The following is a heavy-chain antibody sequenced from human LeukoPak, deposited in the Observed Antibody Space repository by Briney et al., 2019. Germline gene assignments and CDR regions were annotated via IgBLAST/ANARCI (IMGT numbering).Heavy chain of an antibody. J-gene: IGHJ4*01. D-gene: IGHD3-10*01. Sequence: SETLSLTCTVSGDSISSTSYCWDWIRQPPGKGLEWIGSIYNSGTTYYNPSLKSRVTISVDTSKNRFSLKVSSVTAADTAVYYCASRVYGLGSFNYWGQGTLVTVSS. CDR1: GDSISSTSYC. CDR3: ASRVYGLGSFNY. V-gene: IGHV4-39*01. CDR2: IYNSGTT.